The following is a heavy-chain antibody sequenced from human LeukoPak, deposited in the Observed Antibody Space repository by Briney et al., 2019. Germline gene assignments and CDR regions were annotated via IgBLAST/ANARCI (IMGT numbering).Heavy chain of an antibody. J-gene: IGHJ4*02. Sequence: PSETLSLTCTVSGGSISSYYWSWIRQPPGKGLEWIGYIYYSGSTNYNPSLKSRVTISVDTSKNQFSLKLSSVTAADAAVYYCARGPRGVVVMAYWGQGTLVTASS. CDR1: GGSISSYY. CDR2: IYYSGST. CDR3: ARGPRGVVVMAY. D-gene: IGHD3-22*01. V-gene: IGHV4-59*01.